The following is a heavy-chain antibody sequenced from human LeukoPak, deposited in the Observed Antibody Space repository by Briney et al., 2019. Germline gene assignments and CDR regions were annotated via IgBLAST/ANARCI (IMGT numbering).Heavy chain of an antibody. J-gene: IGHJ4*02. Sequence: GGSLRLSCAASGFTFSSYAMSWVRQAPGKGLEWVSAISGSGGSAYYADSVKGRFTISRDDAKNLLYLDMNSLRAEDTAVYYCARGHTAVTRHFDFWGQGTLVTVSS. CDR1: GFTFSSYA. D-gene: IGHD4-17*01. CDR2: ISGSGGSA. CDR3: ARGHTAVTRHFDF. V-gene: IGHV3-23*01.